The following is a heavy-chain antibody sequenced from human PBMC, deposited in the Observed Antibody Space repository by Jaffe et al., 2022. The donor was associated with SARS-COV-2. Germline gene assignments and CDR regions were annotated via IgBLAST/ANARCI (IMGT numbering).Heavy chain of an antibody. D-gene: IGHD4-4*01. CDR1: GGSISSGSYY. Sequence: QVQLQESGPGLVKPSQTLSLTCTVSGGSISSGSYYWSWIRQPAGKGLEWIGRIYTSGSTNYNPSLKSRVTISVDTSKNQFSLKLSSVTAADTAVYYCARRKDKVNWYFDLWGRGTLVTVSS. CDR3: ARRKDKVNWYFDL. CDR2: IYTSGST. J-gene: IGHJ2*01. V-gene: IGHV4-61*02.